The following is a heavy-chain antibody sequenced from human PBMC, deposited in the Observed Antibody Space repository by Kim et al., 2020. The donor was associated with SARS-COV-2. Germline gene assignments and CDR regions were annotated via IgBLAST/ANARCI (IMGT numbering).Heavy chain of an antibody. CDR2: IKQDGSEK. D-gene: IGHD3-22*01. Sequence: GGSLRLSCAASGFTFSSYWMSWVRQAPGKGLEWVANIKQDGSEKYYVDSVKGRFTISRDNAKNSLYLQMNSLRAEDTAVYYCARGGTQLSYMIDIDYWGQGTLVTVSS. J-gene: IGHJ4*02. CDR1: GFTFSSYW. CDR3: ARGGTQLSYMIDIDY. V-gene: IGHV3-7*01.